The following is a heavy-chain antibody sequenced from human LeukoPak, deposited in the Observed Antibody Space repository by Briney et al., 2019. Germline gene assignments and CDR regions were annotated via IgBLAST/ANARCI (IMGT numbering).Heavy chain of an antibody. V-gene: IGHV1-24*01. CDR3: ATDLPRGYSHFDY. CDR1: GYTLTELS. Sequence: ASVKVSCKVSGYTLTELSMHWVRQAPGKGLEWMGGFDPEDGETIYAQKFQGRVTMTEDTSTDTAYMELSSLRSEDTAAYYCATDLPRGYSHFDYWGQGTLVTVSS. J-gene: IGHJ4*02. CDR2: FDPEDGET. D-gene: IGHD5-18*01.